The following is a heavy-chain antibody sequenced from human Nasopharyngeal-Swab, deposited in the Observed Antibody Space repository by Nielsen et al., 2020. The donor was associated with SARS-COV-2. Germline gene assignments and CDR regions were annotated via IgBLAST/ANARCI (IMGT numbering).Heavy chain of an antibody. D-gene: IGHD6-13*01. CDR3: ARDLFHSSSWYEDY. V-gene: IGHV3-30*04. CDR1: GFTFSSYA. Sequence: GGSLKPSCAASGFTFSSYAMHWVRQAPGKGLEWVAVISYDGSNKYYADSVKGRFTISRDNSKNTLYLQMNSLRAEDTAVYYCARDLFHSSSWYEDYWGQGTLVTVSS. CDR2: ISYDGSNK. J-gene: IGHJ4*02.